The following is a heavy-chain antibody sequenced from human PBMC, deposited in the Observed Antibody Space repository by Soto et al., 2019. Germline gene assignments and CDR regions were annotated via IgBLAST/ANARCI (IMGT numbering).Heavy chain of an antibody. V-gene: IGHV4-34*01. CDR1: GGSFSGYY. J-gene: IGHJ4*02. CDR2: INHSGST. Sequence: QVQLQQWGAGLLKPSETLSLTCAVYGGSFSGYYWSWIRQPPGKGLEWIGEINHSGSTNYNPSLKSRVTISVDTSKNQFFLKLSSVTAADTAVYYCARRGGPTTRNYFDYWGQGTLVTVSS. D-gene: IGHD1-1*01. CDR3: ARRGGPTTRNYFDY.